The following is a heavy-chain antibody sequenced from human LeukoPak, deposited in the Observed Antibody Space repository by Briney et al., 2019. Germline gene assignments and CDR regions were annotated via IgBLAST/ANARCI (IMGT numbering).Heavy chain of an antibody. CDR3: ARIVATTKFDY. Sequence: PSETLSLTCTVSGGSISSSSYYWGWIRQPPGKGLEWIGSIYYTGSTYYNPSLKSRVTISVDTSKNQFSLKLSSVTAADTAVYYCARIVATTKFDYWGQGTLVTVSS. D-gene: IGHD5-12*01. J-gene: IGHJ4*02. CDR1: GGSISSSSYY. V-gene: IGHV4-39*07. CDR2: IYYTGST.